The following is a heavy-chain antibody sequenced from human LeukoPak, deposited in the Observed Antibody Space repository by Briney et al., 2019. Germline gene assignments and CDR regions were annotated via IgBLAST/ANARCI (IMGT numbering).Heavy chain of an antibody. CDR3: ARYFGSGTYSRRYFDY. D-gene: IGHD3-10*01. CDR1: GGSVSSSSYY. Sequence: SETLSLTCTVSGGSVSSSSYYWGWIRQPPGKGLECIGSIYYSGSTYYNPSLKSRVTISVDTSKNQFSLKLSSVTAADTAVYYCARYFGSGTYSRRYFDYWGQGTLVTVSS. V-gene: IGHV4-39*07. CDR2: IYYSGST. J-gene: IGHJ4*02.